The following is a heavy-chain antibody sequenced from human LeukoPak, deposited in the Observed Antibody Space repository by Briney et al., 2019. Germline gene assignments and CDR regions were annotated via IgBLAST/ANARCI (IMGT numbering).Heavy chain of an antibody. D-gene: IGHD3-22*01. J-gene: IGHJ1*01. CDR2: IYYSGNT. Sequence: KPWETLSLTCTVPGDSISSYYWSWIRQPPGKGLEWIGYIYYSGNTKYNPSLKSRVTISVDTSKNQFSLKLSSVTAADTAVYYCAREDPAYYYDSSGYYEHAEYFQHWGQGTLVTVSS. CDR1: GDSISSYY. V-gene: IGHV4-59*01. CDR3: AREDPAYYYDSSGYYEHAEYFQH.